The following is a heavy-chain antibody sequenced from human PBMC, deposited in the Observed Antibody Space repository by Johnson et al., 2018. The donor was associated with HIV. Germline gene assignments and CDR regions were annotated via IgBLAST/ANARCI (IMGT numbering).Heavy chain of an antibody. J-gene: IGHJ3*02. D-gene: IGHD2-15*01. CDR3: ARDDGGGGDAFDI. CDR1: GFTVINNY. CDR2: IYSRDTT. V-gene: IGHV3-66*02. Sequence: VQLVESGGGLVQPGGSLRLSCAVSGFTVINNYMTWVRQAPGKGLEWVSIIYSRDTTYYADSVKGRFTISRDNSKNTLYLQMNSLRAEDTAVYYCARDDGGGGDAFDIWGQGTMVTVSS.